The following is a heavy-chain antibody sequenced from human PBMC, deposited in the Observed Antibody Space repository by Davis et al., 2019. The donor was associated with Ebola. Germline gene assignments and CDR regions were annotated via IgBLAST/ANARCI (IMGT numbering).Heavy chain of an antibody. J-gene: IGHJ4*02. CDR1: GFTFSSYA. CDR2: IWYDGSNK. Sequence: GGSLRLSCAASGFTFSSYAMHWVRQAPGKGLEWVAVIWYDGSNKYYADSVKGRFTISRDNSKNTLYLQMNSLRAEDTAVYYCARDLPYYDILTGYFDYWGQGTLVTVSS. CDR3: ARDLPYYDILTGYFDY. D-gene: IGHD3-9*01. V-gene: IGHV3-33*08.